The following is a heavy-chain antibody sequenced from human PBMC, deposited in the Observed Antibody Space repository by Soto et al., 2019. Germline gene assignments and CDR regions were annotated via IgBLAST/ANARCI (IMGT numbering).Heavy chain of an antibody. V-gene: IGHV3-30*03. Sequence: QVQLMESGGGVVQPGRSLRLSCAASGFTFSSYGMHWVRQAPGKGLEWVAVISYDGSNKYYADSVKGRFTISRDNSKNTLYLQMNSLRAEDTAVYYCAREAGGGYSYGYLAYWGQGTLVTVSS. CDR3: AREAGGGYSYGYLAY. CDR2: ISYDGSNK. CDR1: GFTFSSYG. D-gene: IGHD5-18*01. J-gene: IGHJ4*02.